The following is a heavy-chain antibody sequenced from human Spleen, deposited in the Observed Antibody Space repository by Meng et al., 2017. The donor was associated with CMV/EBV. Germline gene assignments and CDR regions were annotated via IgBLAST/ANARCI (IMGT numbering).Heavy chain of an antibody. J-gene: IGHJ4*02. CDR3: ARVWGYSYGRFDY. Sequence: CAASGFTFSSYSRNWVRQAPGKGLEWVSSISSSSSYIYYADSVKGRFTISRDNAKNSLYLQMNSLRAEDTAVYYCARVWGYSYGRFDYWGQGTLVTVSS. V-gene: IGHV3-21*01. D-gene: IGHD5-18*01. CDR1: GFTFSSYS. CDR2: ISSSSSYI.